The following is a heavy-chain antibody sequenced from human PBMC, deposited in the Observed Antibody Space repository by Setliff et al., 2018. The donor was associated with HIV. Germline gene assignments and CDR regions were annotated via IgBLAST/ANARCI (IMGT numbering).Heavy chain of an antibody. CDR1: GFTFSNYW. D-gene: IGHD6-6*01. Sequence: GGSLRLSCAASGFTFSNYWMHWVRQPPGKGLVWVSRINSDGSTTNYADSVKGRFTISRDNSKNSLYLQMNSLRTEDTALYYCVKNIGGYSSSSVFDYWGQGTLVTVSS. CDR3: VKNIGGYSSSSVFDY. V-gene: IGHV3-74*01. CDR2: INSDGSTT. J-gene: IGHJ4*02.